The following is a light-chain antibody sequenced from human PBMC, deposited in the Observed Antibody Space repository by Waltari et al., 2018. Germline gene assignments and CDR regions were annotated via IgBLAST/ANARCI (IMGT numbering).Light chain of an antibody. J-gene: IGKJ3*01. V-gene: IGKV1-8*01. CDR2: AAS. CDR1: QGISSY. CDR3: QQYYSWIT. Sequence: AIRMTQSPSSLSASTGDRVTITCRASQGISSYLAWYQQKPGKAPKLLIYAASTLQSGVPSRFSGSGSGTDFTLTISCLQSEDFATYYCQQYYSWITFGPGTKVDIK.